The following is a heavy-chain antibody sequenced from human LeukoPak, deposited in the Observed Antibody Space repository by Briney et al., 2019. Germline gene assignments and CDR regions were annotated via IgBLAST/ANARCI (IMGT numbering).Heavy chain of an antibody. V-gene: IGHV3-23*01. CDR1: GFTFSSYA. D-gene: IGHD4-17*01. CDR2: FSVSDETT. J-gene: IGHJ4*02. CDR3: AKDPSVYYGDYIIR. Sequence: GGSLRLSCAASGFTFSSYAVSWVRQAPGKGLEWVSGFSVSDETTYYADSVKGRFTISRDNSKNTLYLQINSLRAEDTAVYYCAKDPSVYYGDYIIRWGQGTLVIVSS.